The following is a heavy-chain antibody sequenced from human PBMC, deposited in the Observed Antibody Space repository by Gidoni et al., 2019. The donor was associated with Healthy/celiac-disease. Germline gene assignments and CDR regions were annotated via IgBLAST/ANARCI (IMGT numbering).Heavy chain of an antibody. Sequence: QVQLQESGPGLVKPSQTLSLTSTVSGGSISSGGYYWSWLRQHPGKGLEWIGYIYYSGSTYYNPPLKSRVTISVDTSKNQFSLKLSSVTAADTAVYYCARSPHMTSRDAFDIWGQGTMVTVSS. CDR2: IYYSGST. D-gene: IGHD2-2*01. V-gene: IGHV4-31*03. J-gene: IGHJ3*02. CDR3: ARSPHMTSRDAFDI. CDR1: GGSISSGGYY.